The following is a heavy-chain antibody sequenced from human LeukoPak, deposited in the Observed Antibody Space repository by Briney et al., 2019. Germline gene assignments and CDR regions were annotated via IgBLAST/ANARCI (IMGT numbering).Heavy chain of an antibody. D-gene: IGHD6-19*01. CDR3: ARAVAGHFDY. J-gene: IGHJ4*02. V-gene: IGHV4-34*01. Sequence: SETLSLTCTVSGGSISAYYWSWIRQPPGKGLEWIGEINHSGSTNYNPSLKSRVTISVDTSKNQFSLKLSSVTAADTAVYYCARAVAGHFDYWGQGTLVTVSS. CDR1: GGSISAYY. CDR2: INHSGST.